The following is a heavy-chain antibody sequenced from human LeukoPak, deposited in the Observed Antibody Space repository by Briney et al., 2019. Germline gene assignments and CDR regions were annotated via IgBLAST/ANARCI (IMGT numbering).Heavy chain of an antibody. CDR1: GYTFTSYD. V-gene: IGHV1-8*03. Sequence: ASVKVSCKASGYTFTSYDINWVRQATGQGLEWMGWMNPNSGNTGYAQKFQGRVTITRNTSISTAYMELSSLRSEDTAVYYCARGKRSTLYDFWSGPVLDDAFDIWGQGTMVTVSS. CDR2: MNPNSGNT. CDR3: ARGKRSTLYDFWSGPVLDDAFDI. J-gene: IGHJ3*02. D-gene: IGHD3-3*01.